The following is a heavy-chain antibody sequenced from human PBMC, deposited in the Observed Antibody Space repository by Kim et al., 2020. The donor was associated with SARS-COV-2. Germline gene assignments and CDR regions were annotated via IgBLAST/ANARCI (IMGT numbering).Heavy chain of an antibody. Sequence: ASVQVSCKASGYSFTSFDLNWVRQATGQGLEWMGRMNPNSGSTAYAQKFQGRVTMTRNTSINTAYLELSSLRSEDTAMYYCATSVGPTGWFDPWGQGTLVIVSS. CDR3: ATSVGPTGWFDP. V-gene: IGHV1-8*01. CDR2: MNPNSGST. D-gene: IGHD2-8*02. CDR1: GYSFTSFD. J-gene: IGHJ5*02.